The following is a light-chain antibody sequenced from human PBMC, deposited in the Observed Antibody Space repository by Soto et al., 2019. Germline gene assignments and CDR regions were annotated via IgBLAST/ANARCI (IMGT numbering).Light chain of an antibody. CDR1: SSNIGAGYD. V-gene: IGLV1-40*01. CDR3: KSYDSSLSANNYV. J-gene: IGLJ1*01. CDR2: GNS. Sequence: QSVLTQPPSVSGAPGQRVTISCTGSSSNIGAGYDVHWYQQLPGTAPKLIIYGNSNRPSGVPDRFSGSKSGTSASLAITGLQAEDEADYYCKSYDSSLSANNYVFWTGTQVTVL.